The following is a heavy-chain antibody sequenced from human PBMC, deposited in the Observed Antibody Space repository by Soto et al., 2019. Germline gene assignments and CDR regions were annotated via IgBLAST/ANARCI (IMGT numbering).Heavy chain of an antibody. CDR2: FDPEDGET. D-gene: IGHD2-15*01. CDR3: ATSVVVTKGYYYYGMDV. J-gene: IGHJ6*02. Sequence: ASVKVSCKVSGYNLTELSMHWVRQAPGKGLEWMGGFDPEDGETIYAQKFQGRVTMTEDTSTDTAYMELSSLRSEDTAVYYCATSVVVTKGYYYYGMDVWGQGTTVTVSS. CDR1: GYNLTELS. V-gene: IGHV1-24*01.